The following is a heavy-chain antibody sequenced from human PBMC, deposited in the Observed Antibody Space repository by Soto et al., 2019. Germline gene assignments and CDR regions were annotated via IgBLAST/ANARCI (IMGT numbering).Heavy chain of an antibody. V-gene: IGHV3-23*01. CDR3: AKLKGGLGRFYGLDA. CDR1: GFTFKNYA. CDR2: MTGGGTT. D-gene: IGHD3-3*01. J-gene: IGHJ6*02. Sequence: LRLSCRASGFTFKNYAMTWVRKCPGKGLQWVSLMTGGGTTDYADSAKGRFIISRDNSKNTLSLQMHNLRADDTALYYCAKLKGGLGRFYGLDAWGQGTMVTVSS.